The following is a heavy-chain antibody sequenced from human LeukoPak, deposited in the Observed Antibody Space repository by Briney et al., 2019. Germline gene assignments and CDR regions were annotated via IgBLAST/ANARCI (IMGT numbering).Heavy chain of an antibody. CDR1: GYTFTSYD. D-gene: IGHD3-10*01. CDR3: ARGRVRGAHFDY. V-gene: IGHV1-8*01. CDR2: MNPNSGNT. J-gene: IGHJ4*02. Sequence: ASVKVSCKASGYTFTSYDINWVRQAPGQGLEWMGWMNPNSGNTGYAQKFQGRVTMTRNTSISTAYMELSSLRSEDTAVYYCARGRVRGAHFDYWGQGTLVTVSS.